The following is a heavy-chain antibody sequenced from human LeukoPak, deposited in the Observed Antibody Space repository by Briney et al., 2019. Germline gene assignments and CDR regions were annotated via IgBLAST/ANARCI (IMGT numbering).Heavy chain of an antibody. Sequence: ASVKVSCKASGYIFTDYYMHWVRQAPGQELGWMGRINPNSGGTNYAQRFQGRVTMTRDTSISTAYMELSRLRSDDTAVYYCSQGRYYYDSSGYGTLDYWGQGTLVTVSS. CDR2: INPNSGGT. CDR1: GYIFTDYY. CDR3: SQGRYYYDSSGYGTLDY. J-gene: IGHJ4*02. D-gene: IGHD3-22*01. V-gene: IGHV1/OR15-1*04.